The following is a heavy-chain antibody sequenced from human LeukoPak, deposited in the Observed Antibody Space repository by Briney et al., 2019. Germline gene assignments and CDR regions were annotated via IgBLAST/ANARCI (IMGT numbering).Heavy chain of an antibody. J-gene: IGHJ4*02. CDR1: GYTLSTYT. CDR3: AREVAI. D-gene: IGHD2-15*01. CDR2: IYAGNGNV. V-gene: IGHV1-3*01. Sequence: ASVKVSCKASGYTLSTYTMHWLRQAPGQRPEWMGCIYAGNGNVKYSQNFQARVAITRDTSANTAYLELSSLRSEDTAVYYCAREVAIWGQGTLVTVSS.